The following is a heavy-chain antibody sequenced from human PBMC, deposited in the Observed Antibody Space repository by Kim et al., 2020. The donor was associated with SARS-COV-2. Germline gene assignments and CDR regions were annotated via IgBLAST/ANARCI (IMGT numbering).Heavy chain of an antibody. CDR1: GGFISSDY. CDR2: ISNTGTT. J-gene: IGHJ5*02. CDR3: ARDLHHTCWSYLDP. V-gene: IGHV4-59*01. D-gene: IGHD1-26*01. Sequence: SETLSLTCTVSGGFISSDYWAWIRQSPGKGLEWIASISNTGTTKTTPSLESRVTMSFDAPKGQFSLSLSSLTAADTAVYYCARDLHHTCWSYLDPLGPG.